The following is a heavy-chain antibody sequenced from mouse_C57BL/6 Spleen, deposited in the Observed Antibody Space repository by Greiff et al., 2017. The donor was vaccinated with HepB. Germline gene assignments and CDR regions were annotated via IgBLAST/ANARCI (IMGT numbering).Heavy chain of an antibody. CDR3: AKGGPSTMVTTDGAWFAY. CDR2: IDPSDSYT. Sequence: QVQLQQPGAELVKPGASVKLSCKASGYTFTSYWMQWVKQRPGQGLEWIGEIDPSDSYTNYNQKSKGKATLTVDTSYSTAYMELSSLTSEDSAVYYCAKGGPSTMVTTDGAWFAYWGQGTLVTVSA. CDR1: GYTFTSYW. J-gene: IGHJ3*01. V-gene: IGHV1-50*01. D-gene: IGHD2-2*01.